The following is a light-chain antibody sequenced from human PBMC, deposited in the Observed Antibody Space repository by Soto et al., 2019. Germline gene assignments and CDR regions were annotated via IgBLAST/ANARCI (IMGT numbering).Light chain of an antibody. J-gene: IGLJ1*01. V-gene: IGLV2-14*01. CDR2: EVN. CDR1: SSDVGRCNY. Sequence: QSVLTQPASVSGSPGQSITISCSGTSSDVGRCNYVSWYQQHPGKAPKLMIYEVNNRPSGVSNRFSGSKSDNTASLTISGLQAEDEADYYCCSYTTSSTYVFGTGTKVTV. CDR3: CSYTTSSTYV.